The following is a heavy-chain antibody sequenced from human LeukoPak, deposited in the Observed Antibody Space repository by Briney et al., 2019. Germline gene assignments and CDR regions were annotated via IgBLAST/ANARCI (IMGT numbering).Heavy chain of an antibody. CDR3: ATPAAGPGAEYSLY. CDR1: GFNYSSYT. CDR2: IDFTSRYI. V-gene: IGHV3-21*01. Sequence: GGSLRLSCAASGFNYSSYTMNWVRQAPGKGLEWVSSIDFTSRYIYNADSVKGRFTTSRDNAKNSLDLQMNSLKVEDTAVYYCATPAAGPGAEYSLYWGQGTLVIVSS. D-gene: IGHD6-13*01. J-gene: IGHJ1*01.